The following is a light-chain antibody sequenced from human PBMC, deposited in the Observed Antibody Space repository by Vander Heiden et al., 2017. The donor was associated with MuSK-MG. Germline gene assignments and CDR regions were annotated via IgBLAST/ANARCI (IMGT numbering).Light chain of an antibody. CDR2: KAS. Sequence: DIQMTQSPSTLSASVGDRVTITCRASQSISSWLAWYQQKPGKAPKLLIYKASSLESGVPSRFSGSGSGTDFTLTISSLQPDDFATYYCQHYNSYSQTFGQGTKVEIK. J-gene: IGKJ1*01. V-gene: IGKV1-5*03. CDR1: QSISSW. CDR3: QHYNSYSQT.